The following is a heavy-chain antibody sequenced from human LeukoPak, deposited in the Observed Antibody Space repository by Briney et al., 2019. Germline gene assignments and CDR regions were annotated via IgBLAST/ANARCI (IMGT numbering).Heavy chain of an antibody. CDR1: GGTFSSYA. D-gene: IGHD3-3*01. CDR3: ARERSRGNWFDP. V-gene: IGHV1-69*04. Sequence: SVKVSCKASGGTFSSYAISWVRQAPGQGLEWMGRIIPILGIANYAQKFQGRVTITADKSTSTAYMELSSLRSEDTAVYYCARERSRGNWFDPWGQGTLVTVSS. CDR2: IIPILGIA. J-gene: IGHJ5*02.